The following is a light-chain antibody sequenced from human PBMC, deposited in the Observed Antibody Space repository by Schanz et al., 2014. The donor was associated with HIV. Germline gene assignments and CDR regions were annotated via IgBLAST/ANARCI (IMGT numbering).Light chain of an antibody. CDR3: QQYHSSAWT. CDR2: QSS. CDR1: QNIGFW. V-gene: IGKV1-5*03. Sequence: DIQMTPSPSSLSASVGDRVSITCRASQNIGFWLTWYQQKPGKAPNLLIFQSSTLNSGVPSRFSGSGSGTEFTLTIYSLQPDDSATYYCQQYHSSAWTFGQGTRLEIK. J-gene: IGKJ1*01.